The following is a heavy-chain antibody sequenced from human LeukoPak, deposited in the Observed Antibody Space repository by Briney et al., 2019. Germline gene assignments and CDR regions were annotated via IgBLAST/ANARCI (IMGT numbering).Heavy chain of an antibody. D-gene: IGHD3-22*01. V-gene: IGHV4-59*01. CDR2: VFYSGST. J-gene: IGHJ5*02. CDR1: GGSISSYY. Sequence: SETLSLTCTVSGGSISSYYWSWIRQPPGKGLEWVGYVFYSGSTNYNPSLKSRLTISVGTSKNQFSLKLNSVTAADTAVCYCARDGYYDSSGYVNRFDPWGQGTLVTVSS. CDR3: ARDGYYDSSGYVNRFDP.